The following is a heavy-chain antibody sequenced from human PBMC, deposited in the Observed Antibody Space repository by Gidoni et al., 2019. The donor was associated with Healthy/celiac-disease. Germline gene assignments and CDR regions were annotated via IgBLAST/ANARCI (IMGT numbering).Heavy chain of an antibody. J-gene: IGHJ3*02. CDR1: GGTFSSYA. CDR2: IIPIFGTA. CDR3: ARAEHPTDAFDI. V-gene: IGHV1-69*06. Sequence: QVQLVQSGAEVKKPGSSVKVSCKASGGTFSSYAISWVRQAPGQGLEWMGGIIPIFGTANYAQKFQGRVTITADKSTSTAYMELGILRSEDTAVYYCARAEHPTDAFDIWGQGTMVTVSS.